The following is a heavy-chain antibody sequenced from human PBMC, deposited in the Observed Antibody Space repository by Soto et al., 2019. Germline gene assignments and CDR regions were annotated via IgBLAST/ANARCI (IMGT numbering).Heavy chain of an antibody. V-gene: IGHV1-69*01. CDR2: IIPIFGTT. D-gene: IGHD1-1*01. J-gene: IGHJ4*02. CDR3: ARPRTTATTKGYDY. Sequence: QVQLVQSGAEVKKPGSSVKVSCKASGGTFSSYPISWVRQAPGQGREWMGGIIPIFGTTKYAQRFQGRVTITADESTSTAYMELSSLRSEDTAVYFCARPRTTATTKGYDYWGQGTLVTVSS. CDR1: GGTFSSYP.